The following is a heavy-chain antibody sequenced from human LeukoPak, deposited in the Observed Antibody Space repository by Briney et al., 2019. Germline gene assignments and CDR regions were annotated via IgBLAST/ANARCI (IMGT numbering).Heavy chain of an antibody. CDR3: ARQGSSSSRTYFDY. D-gene: IGHD6-6*01. J-gene: IGHJ4*02. Sequence: SETPSLTCTVSGGSISSSSYYWGWIRQPPGKGLEWIGSIYYSGSTYYNPSLKCRVTISVDTSKNQFSLKLSSVTAADTAVYYCARQGSSSSRTYFDYWGQGTLVTVSS. CDR2: IYYSGST. CDR1: GGSISSSSYY. V-gene: IGHV4-39*01.